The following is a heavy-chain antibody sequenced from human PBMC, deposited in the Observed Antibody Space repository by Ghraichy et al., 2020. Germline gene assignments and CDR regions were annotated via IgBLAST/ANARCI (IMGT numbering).Heavy chain of an antibody. D-gene: IGHD2-2*02. J-gene: IGHJ5*02. CDR3: ARGGYCSSTSCYIWFDP. CDR1: GYTFTGYY. Sequence: ASVKVSFKASGYTFTGYYMHWVRQAPGQGLEWMGRINPNSGGTNYAQKFQGRVTMTRDTSISTAYMELSRLRSDDTAVYYCARGGYCSSTSCYIWFDPWGQGTLVTVSS. CDR2: INPNSGGT. V-gene: IGHV1-2*06.